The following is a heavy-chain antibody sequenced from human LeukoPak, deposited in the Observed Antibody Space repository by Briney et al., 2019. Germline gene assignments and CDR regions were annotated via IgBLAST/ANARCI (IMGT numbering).Heavy chain of an antibody. CDR1: GGTFSSYA. Sequence: ASVKVSCKASGGTFSSYAINWVRQATGQGLEWMGWMNPNSGNTGYAQKFQGRVTMTRNTSISTAYMELSSLRSEDTAVYYCARSGSMVRGAYYYYGMDVWGQGTTVTVSS. J-gene: IGHJ6*02. D-gene: IGHD3-10*01. CDR3: ARSGSMVRGAYYYYGMDV. CDR2: MNPNSGNT. V-gene: IGHV1-8*02.